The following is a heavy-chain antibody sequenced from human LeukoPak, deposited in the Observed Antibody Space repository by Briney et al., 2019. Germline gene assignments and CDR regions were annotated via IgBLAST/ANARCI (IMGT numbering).Heavy chain of an antibody. Sequence: GESLKISCKGSGYSFTSYWIGWVRQMPGKGLEWMGIIYPGDSDTRYSPSFQGQVTISADKSISTAYLQWSSLEASDTAMYYCARLDTAMAPGSAFDIWGQGTMVTVSS. D-gene: IGHD5-18*01. CDR3: ARLDTAMAPGSAFDI. J-gene: IGHJ3*02. CDR1: GYSFTSYW. V-gene: IGHV5-51*01. CDR2: IYPGDSDT.